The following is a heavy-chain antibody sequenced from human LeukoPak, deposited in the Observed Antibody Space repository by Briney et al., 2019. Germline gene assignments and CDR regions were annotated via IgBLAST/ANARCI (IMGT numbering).Heavy chain of an antibody. D-gene: IGHD3-22*01. CDR2: ISAYNGNT. J-gene: IGHJ4*02. CDR3: ARVPPDYYDSSGYTYYFDY. CDR1: GYTLTSYG. V-gene: IGHV1-18*01. Sequence: GASVKVSCKASGYTLTSYGISWVRQAPEQGLEWMGWISAYNGNTNYAQKLQGRVTMTTDTSTSTAYMELRSLRSDDTAVYYCARVPPDYYDSSGYTYYFDYWGQGTLVTVSS.